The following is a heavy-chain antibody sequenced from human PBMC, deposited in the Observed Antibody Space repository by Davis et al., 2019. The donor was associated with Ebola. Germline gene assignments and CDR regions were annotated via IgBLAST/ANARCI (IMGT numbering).Heavy chain of an antibody. Sequence: GESLKISCAASGFTFSSYWMSWVRQAPGKGLEWVANIKQDGSEKYYVDSVRGRFTISRDNSKNTLYLQMISLRAEDTATYYCARVTLWWDDDSGGPTTYYFDFWGQGALVTVSS. CDR2: IKQDGSEK. V-gene: IGHV3-7*03. CDR3: ARVTLWWDDDSGGPTTYYFDF. CDR1: GFTFSSYW. D-gene: IGHD3-22*01. J-gene: IGHJ4*02.